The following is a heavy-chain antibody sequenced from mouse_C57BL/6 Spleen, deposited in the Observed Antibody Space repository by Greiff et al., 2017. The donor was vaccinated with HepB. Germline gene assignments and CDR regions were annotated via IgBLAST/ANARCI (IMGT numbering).Heavy chain of an antibody. CDR3: ARRTQGNWFAY. J-gene: IGHJ3*01. CDR1: GYTFTSYW. Sequence: QVQLQQPGAELVMPGASVKLSCKASGYTFTSYWMHWVKQRPGQGLEWIGEIDPSDSYTNYNQKFKGKSTLTVDKASSTAYMQLSSLTSEDSAVYYCARRTQGNWFAYWGQGTLVTVSA. D-gene: IGHD2-1*01. V-gene: IGHV1-69*01. CDR2: IDPSDSYT.